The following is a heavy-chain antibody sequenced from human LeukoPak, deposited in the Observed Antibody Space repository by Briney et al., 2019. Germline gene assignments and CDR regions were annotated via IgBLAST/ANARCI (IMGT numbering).Heavy chain of an antibody. D-gene: IGHD5-18*01. J-gene: IGHJ4*02. CDR3: ARDGYSYGPGAFDY. Sequence: GGSLRLSCAASVFTFSSYSMNWVRQAAGKGLEGVSCISSSSSYIYYADSVNGRFTISRDNAKNSLYLQMNSLRAEDTAVYYCARDGYSYGPGAFDYWGQGTLVTVSS. CDR2: ISSSSSYI. V-gene: IGHV3-21*01. CDR1: VFTFSSYS.